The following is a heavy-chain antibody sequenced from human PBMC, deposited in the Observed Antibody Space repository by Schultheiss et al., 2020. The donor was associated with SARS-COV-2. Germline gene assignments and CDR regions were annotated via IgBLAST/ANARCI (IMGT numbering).Heavy chain of an antibody. CDR3: ARGVKRWLQLYPSYYFDY. V-gene: IGHV4-4*02. D-gene: IGHD5-24*01. J-gene: IGHJ4*02. Sequence: SETLSLTCAVSGGSISSSNWWSWVRQPPGKGLEWIGYIYYSGSTNYNPSLKSRVTISLDTSKNQFSLKLSSVTAADTAVYYCARGVKRWLQLYPSYYFDYWGQGTLVTVSS. CDR2: IYYSGST. CDR1: GGSISSSNW.